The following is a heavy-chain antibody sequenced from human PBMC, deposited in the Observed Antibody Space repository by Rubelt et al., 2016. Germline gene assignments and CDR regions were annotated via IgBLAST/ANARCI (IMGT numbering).Heavy chain of an antibody. CDR2: FHYSGNT. CDR3: ARLGMVYIGGARYYYYMDV. D-gene: IGHD2-8*01. CDR1: GASVGSATAY. J-gene: IGHJ6*03. V-gene: IGHV4-39*07. Sequence: QLQLQESGPGLVKPSETLSLICSVSGASVGSATAYWGWFRQSPGKGLEWIGYFHYSGNTYYSPSLMGRATISVDTSKDQFCRNLSSVTAAVRALYFCARLGMVYIGGARYYYYMDVWGNGTTVTVS.